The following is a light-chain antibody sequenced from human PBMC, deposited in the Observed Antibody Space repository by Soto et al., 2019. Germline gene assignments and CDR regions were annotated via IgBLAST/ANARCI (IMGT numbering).Light chain of an antibody. CDR3: QQSYGSPELT. V-gene: IGKV1-39*01. Sequence: IQIIKFPASLFAFVGDRVTITCRASQAIRNDLGWYQQKPGKAPELLIYAASSLQSGVPSRFIGSGSGTEFTLTITSLQTEDFATYYCQQSYGSPELTFGGGTKV. CDR2: AAS. J-gene: IGKJ4*01. CDR1: QAIRND.